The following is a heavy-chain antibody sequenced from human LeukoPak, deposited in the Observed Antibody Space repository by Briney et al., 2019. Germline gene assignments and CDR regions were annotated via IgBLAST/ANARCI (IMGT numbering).Heavy chain of an antibody. J-gene: IGHJ5*02. CDR2: IYYSGST. D-gene: IGHD3-16*01. V-gene: IGHV4-39*01. CDR3: ARHVGGFDP. CDR1: GGSISRSSYY. Sequence: SETLSLSCTVSGGSISRSSYYWGWIRQPPGKGLEWIGSIYYSGSTYYNPSLKSRVTISVDTSKNQFSLKLSSVTAADTAVYYCARHVGGFDPWGQGTLVTVSS.